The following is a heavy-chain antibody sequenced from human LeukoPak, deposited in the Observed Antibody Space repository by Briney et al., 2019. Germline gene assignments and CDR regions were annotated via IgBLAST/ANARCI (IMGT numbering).Heavy chain of an antibody. CDR2: ITAGDGAT. D-gene: IGHD1-1*01. CDR1: GFNFKTYT. Sequence: GGSLRLSCAASGFNFKTYTLTWVRQAPGKRPEWLSSITAGDGATYYADSVRGRFTISRDYSRNTVYLHLSGLRAEDTAVYYCARDRSTDAISEFWGRGTLVAVSS. J-gene: IGHJ4*02. CDR3: ARDRSTDAISEF. V-gene: IGHV3-23*01.